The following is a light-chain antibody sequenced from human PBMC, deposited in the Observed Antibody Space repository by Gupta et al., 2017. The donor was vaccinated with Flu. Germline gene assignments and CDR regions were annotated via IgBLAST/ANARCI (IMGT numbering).Light chain of an antibody. Sequence: EIVLTQSPGTLSLSPGETATLSCRASHDIPNNHLAWFQHRPGQAPRLLVYRTSTRATAIPDRFSGSGSGTDFTLTITRLEPEDFAVYFCQQYGRSPQTFGQGTKLEI. CDR3: QQYGRSPQT. CDR1: HDIPNNH. V-gene: IGKV3-20*01. J-gene: IGKJ2*01. CDR2: RTS.